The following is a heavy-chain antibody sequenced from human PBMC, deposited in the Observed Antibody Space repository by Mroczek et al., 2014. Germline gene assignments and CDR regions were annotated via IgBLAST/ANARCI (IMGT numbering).Heavy chain of an antibody. Sequence: QVQLQESGPGLVKPSQTLSLTCTVSGGSISSGDYYWSWIRQPPGKGLEWIGYIYYSGSTYYNPSLKSRVTISVDTSKNQFSLKLSSVTAADTAVYYCARMIVVVPAAILGGWFDPWGQGTLVTVSS. CDR3: ARMIVVVPAAILGGWFDP. CDR2: IYYSGST. J-gene: IGHJ5*02. D-gene: IGHD2-2*01. V-gene: IGHV4-30-4*01. CDR1: GGSISSGDYY.